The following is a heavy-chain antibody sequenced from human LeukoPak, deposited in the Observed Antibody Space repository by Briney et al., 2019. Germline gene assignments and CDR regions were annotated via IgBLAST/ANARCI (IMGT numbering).Heavy chain of an antibody. CDR3: ARGSYYYDSSGYYINY. CDR2: IIPIFGTA. D-gene: IGHD3-22*01. Sequence: SVKVSCKASGGTFSNYVISWVRQAPGQGLEWMGGIIPIFGTANYAQKFQGRVTITTDESTSTAYMELSSLRSEDTAVYYCARGSYYYDSSGYYINYWGQGTLVTVSS. V-gene: IGHV1-69*05. J-gene: IGHJ4*02. CDR1: GGTFSNYV.